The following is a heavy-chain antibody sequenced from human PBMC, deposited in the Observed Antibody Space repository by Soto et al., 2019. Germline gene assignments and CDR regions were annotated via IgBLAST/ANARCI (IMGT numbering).Heavy chain of an antibody. V-gene: IGHV3-74*03. J-gene: IGHJ4*02. Sequence: QPGGSLRLSCAASGFTFSNNWIHWVRQAPGKGLVWVSGIKSDGSTTTYADSVKGRFTISRDNAKNTLYLQMNSLRAEDTAVYYCASAASFNYGGNSGFDFWGQGTLVTVSS. D-gene: IGHD4-17*01. CDR1: GFTFSNNW. CDR3: ASAASFNYGGNSGFDF. CDR2: IKSDGSTT.